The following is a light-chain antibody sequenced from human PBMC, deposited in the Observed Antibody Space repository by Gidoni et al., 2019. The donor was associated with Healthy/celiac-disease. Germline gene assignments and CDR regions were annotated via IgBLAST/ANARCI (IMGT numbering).Light chain of an antibody. Sequence: QLVLTQSPSASASLGASVKLTCTLSSGHSSYAIAWHQQQPEKGPRYLMTLNSDGSHSKGDGIPDRFSGSSSGAERYLTISSLQSVVEADYYCQTWGTGIRVFGGGTKLTVL. CDR3: QTWGTGIRV. CDR1: SGHSSYA. J-gene: IGLJ2*01. CDR2: LNSDGSH. V-gene: IGLV4-69*01.